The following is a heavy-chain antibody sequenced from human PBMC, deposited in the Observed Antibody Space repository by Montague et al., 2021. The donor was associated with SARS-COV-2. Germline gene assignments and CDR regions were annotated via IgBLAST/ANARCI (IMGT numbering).Heavy chain of an antibody. V-gene: IGHV4-59*11. CDR2: FDHSGDT. J-gene: IGHJ2*01. D-gene: IGHD3-16*01. CDR1: GGSISGHY. Sequence: SETLSLTCSVSGGSISGHYWSWIRQPPGKGLEWIGNFDHSGDTKYSPSLKSRATISVDTSKNHFALRLSSVTAADTAVYYCAREFRIELWQTNWYFGLWGRGTLVTVSS. CDR3: AREFRIELWQTNWYFGL.